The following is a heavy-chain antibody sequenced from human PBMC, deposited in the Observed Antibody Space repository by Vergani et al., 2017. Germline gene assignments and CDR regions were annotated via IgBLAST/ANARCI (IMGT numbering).Heavy chain of an antibody. V-gene: IGHV3-23*01. CDR2: LSGSGGST. CDR3: AKDPDILTGPDY. Sequence: EVQLLESGGGLVQPGGSLRLSCAASGFTFSSYAMSWVRQAPGKGLEWVSGLSGSGGSTYYAESVKGRFTMSRDNSKNTLYLQMNSLRVEDTAVYYCAKDPDILTGPDYWGHGTLVTVSS. D-gene: IGHD3-9*01. CDR1: GFTFSSYA. J-gene: IGHJ4*01.